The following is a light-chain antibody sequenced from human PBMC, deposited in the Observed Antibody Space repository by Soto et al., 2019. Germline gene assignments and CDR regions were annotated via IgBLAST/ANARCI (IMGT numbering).Light chain of an antibody. J-gene: IGLJ2*01. CDR2: RNN. Sequence: QSVLTQPPSASRTPGQRVTISCSGSSSNIGSNYVYWYQQLPGTAPKLLIYRNNQRPSGVPDRFSGSKSGTSASLAISGLRSEDEADYYCAAWDDSLSGLVVFGGGTQLTVL. V-gene: IGLV1-47*01. CDR1: SSNIGSNY. CDR3: AAWDDSLSGLVV.